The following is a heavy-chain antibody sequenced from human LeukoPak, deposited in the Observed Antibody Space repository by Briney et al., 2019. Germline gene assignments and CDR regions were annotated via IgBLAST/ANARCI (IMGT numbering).Heavy chain of an antibody. J-gene: IGHJ4*02. CDR2: IYYSGST. CDR3: ARGVVPAAQNYYFDY. CDR1: GGSIGSGGYY. D-gene: IGHD2-2*01. Sequence: SETLSLTCTVSGGSIGSGGYYWSWIRQHPGKGLEWIGYIYYSGSTYYNPSLKSRVTISVDTSKNQFSLKLSSVTAADTAVYYCARGVVPAAQNYYFDYWGQGTLVTVSS. V-gene: IGHV4-31*03.